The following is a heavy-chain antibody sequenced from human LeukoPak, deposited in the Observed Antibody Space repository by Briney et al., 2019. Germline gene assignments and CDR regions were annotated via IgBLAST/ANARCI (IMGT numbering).Heavy chain of an antibody. J-gene: IGHJ4*02. CDR1: GFTFSIYA. CDR3: ARDRPNYYGSDGHYYRRDGDY. CDR2: ITSRGEST. D-gene: IGHD3-22*01. Sequence: GGSLRLSCAASGFTFSIYAMSWVRQAPGKGLQWVSSITSRGESTWYVDSVKGRFTNTRDNSENTLYLQMHSLRAEDTAVYYCARDRPNYYGSDGHYYRRDGDYWGRGTLVSVPS. V-gene: IGHV3-23*01.